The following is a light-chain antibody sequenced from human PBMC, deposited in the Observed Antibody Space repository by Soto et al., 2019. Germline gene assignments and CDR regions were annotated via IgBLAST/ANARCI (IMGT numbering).Light chain of an antibody. J-gene: IGKJ5*01. CDR1: QSVSSNY. CDR3: QQYGSSPIT. Sequence: EIVLTQSPGTLSLSPGERATLSCRASQSVSSNYLGWYQQKPGQAPRLLIYGASSRATGIPDRFSGSGSGTDFTLTISRLEPEDFAVYYCQQYGSSPITFGQGARLEMK. CDR2: GAS. V-gene: IGKV3-20*01.